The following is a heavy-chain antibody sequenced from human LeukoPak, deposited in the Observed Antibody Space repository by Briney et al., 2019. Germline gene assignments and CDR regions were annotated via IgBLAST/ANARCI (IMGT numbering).Heavy chain of an antibody. CDR1: GGSFSGYY. CDR2: INHSGST. V-gene: IGHV4-34*01. Sequence: SETLSLTCAVYGGSFSGYYWSWIRQPPGKGLEWIGEINHSGSTNYNPSLKSRVTISVDTSKSQFSLKLSSVTAADTAVYYCARLKRWLQLGSDYWGQGTLVTVSS. J-gene: IGHJ4*02. CDR3: ARLKRWLQLGSDY. D-gene: IGHD5-24*01.